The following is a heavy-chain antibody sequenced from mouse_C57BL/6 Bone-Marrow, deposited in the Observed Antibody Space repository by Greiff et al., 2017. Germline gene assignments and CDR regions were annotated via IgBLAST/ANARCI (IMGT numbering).Heavy chain of an antibody. D-gene: IGHD2-5*01. CDR1: GYSFTDYN. Sequence: EVQRVESGPELVKPGASVKISCKASGYSFTDYNMNWVKQSNGKSLEWIGVINPNYGTTSYNQKFKGKATLTVDQSSSTAYMQLNSLTSEDSAVYYCARSGYSNYVGAMDYWGQGTSVTVAS. CDR2: INPNYGTT. V-gene: IGHV1-39*01. CDR3: ARSGYSNYVGAMDY. J-gene: IGHJ4*01.